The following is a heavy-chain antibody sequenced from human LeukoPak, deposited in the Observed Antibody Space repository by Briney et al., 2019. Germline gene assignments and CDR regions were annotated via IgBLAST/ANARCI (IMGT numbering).Heavy chain of an antibody. D-gene: IGHD5-18*01. CDR3: ARVTDTAMVRYFQH. CDR2: INPNSGGT. V-gene: IGHV1-2*06. CDR1: GYTFTGYY. J-gene: IGHJ1*01. Sequence: ASVKVSCKASGYTFTGYYMHWVRQAPGQGREWMGRINPNSGGTNYAQKFQGRVTMTRDTSISTAYMELSRLRSDDTAVYYCARVTDTAMVRYFQHWGQGTMVTVSS.